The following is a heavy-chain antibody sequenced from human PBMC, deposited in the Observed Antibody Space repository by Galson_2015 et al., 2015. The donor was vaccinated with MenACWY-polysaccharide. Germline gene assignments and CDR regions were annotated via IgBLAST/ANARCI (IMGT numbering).Heavy chain of an antibody. D-gene: IGHD3-3*01. V-gene: IGHV4-59*01. CDR1: GGSISSYY. CDR2: IYYSGST. Sequence: ETLSLTCTVSGGSISSYYWSWIRQPPGKGLEWIGYIYYSGSTNYNPSLKSRVTISVDTSKNQFSLKLSSVTAAGTAVYYCARGLRTYYDFWSGYSQEDWFDPWSQGTLVTVSS. J-gene: IGHJ5*02. CDR3: ARGLRTYYDFWSGYSQEDWFDP.